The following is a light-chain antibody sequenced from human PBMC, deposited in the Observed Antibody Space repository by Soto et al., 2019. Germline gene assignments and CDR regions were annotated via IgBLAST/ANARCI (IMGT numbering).Light chain of an antibody. V-gene: IGKV3-20*01. J-gene: IGKJ1*01. Sequence: EIVLTQSPGTLSVSPGERATLSCRASQSISSNYLAWYQQKPGQAPSLLIYGASSRATGIPDRFSGSGSGTDFTITISRLEPEDSAIYYCQQYVSWTFGQGTKVEIK. CDR3: QQYVSWT. CDR1: QSISSNY. CDR2: GAS.